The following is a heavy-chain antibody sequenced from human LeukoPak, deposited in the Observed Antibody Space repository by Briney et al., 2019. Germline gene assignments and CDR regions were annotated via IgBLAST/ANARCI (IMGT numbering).Heavy chain of an antibody. CDR3: ARGGAIQLWFRY. V-gene: IGHV4-30-4*07. Sequence: SQTLSLTCAVSGGSISRGGYSWRWIRQPPGKGLEWIGYFYYSGSTYYNPSLKSRVTIPVDTSKNQLSLKLSSGTAADTAVYYCARGGAIQLWFRYWGQGTLVTVSS. J-gene: IGHJ4*02. D-gene: IGHD5-18*01. CDR2: FYYSGST. CDR1: GGSISRGGYS.